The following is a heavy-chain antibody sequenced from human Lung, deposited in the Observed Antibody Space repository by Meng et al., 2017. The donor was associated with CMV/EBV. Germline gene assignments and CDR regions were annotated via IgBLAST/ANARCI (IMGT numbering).Heavy chain of an antibody. CDR3: AKDEAQYCGADCYILDY. CDR1: FTFRMYG. J-gene: IGHJ4*02. CDR2: ISFDGRNE. D-gene: IGHD2-21*02. V-gene: IGHV3-30*18. Sequence: FTFRMYGMHWVREAPGKGLELLAVISFDGRNEQYADSVKGRFTISRDNSKNTLSLEMNSLRPQDTAVYYCAKDEAQYCGADCYILDYWAQGILVTVSS.